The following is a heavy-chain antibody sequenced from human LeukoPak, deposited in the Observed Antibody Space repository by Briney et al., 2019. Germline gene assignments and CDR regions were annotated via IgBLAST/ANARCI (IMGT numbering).Heavy chain of an antibody. CDR2: ISWNRGSI. CDR1: GFTFDDHA. J-gene: IGHJ4*02. V-gene: IGHV3-9*01. D-gene: IGHD6-19*01. Sequence: GGSLRLSCAASGFTFDDHAMHWVRQAPGKGLEWVSGISWNRGSIGYADSVKGRFTISRDNAKNSLYLQMNSLRAEDTALYYCAKDSGGGYGYFDSWAREPLSPSPQ. CDR3: AKDSGGGYGYFDS.